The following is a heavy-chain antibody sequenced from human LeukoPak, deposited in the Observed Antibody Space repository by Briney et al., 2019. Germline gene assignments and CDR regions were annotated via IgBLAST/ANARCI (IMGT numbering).Heavy chain of an antibody. Sequence: GGSLRLSCAASGFTFSSYAMHWVRQAPGKGLEWVAVISYDGSNKYYADSVKDRFTISRDNSKNTLYLQMNSLRAEDTAVYYCARGGSRGSYSLSDYWGQGTLVTVSS. J-gene: IGHJ4*02. V-gene: IGHV3-30-3*01. CDR2: ISYDGSNK. D-gene: IGHD1-26*01. CDR1: GFTFSSYA. CDR3: ARGGSRGSYSLSDY.